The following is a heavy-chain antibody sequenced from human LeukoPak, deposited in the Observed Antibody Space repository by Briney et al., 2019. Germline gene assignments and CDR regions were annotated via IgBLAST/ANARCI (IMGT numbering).Heavy chain of an antibody. D-gene: IGHD3-10*02. CDR2: IAHDGIIK. Sequence: GGSLRLSCTMSRFTLTNYGIQWGRQGLGKRVEWVAFIAHDGIIKYFGASVMGRFTVSRDTSKNTVYLQMNTLRLEDTAVYYCAKDVRAEGHRYFDYWGQGTLVTVSS. V-gene: IGHV3-30*02. CDR1: RFTLTNYG. J-gene: IGHJ4*02. CDR3: AKDVRAEGHRYFDY.